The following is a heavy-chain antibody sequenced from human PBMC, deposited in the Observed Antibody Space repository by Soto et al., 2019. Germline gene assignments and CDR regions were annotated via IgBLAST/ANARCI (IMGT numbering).Heavy chain of an antibody. J-gene: IGHJ4*02. CDR1: GFSFSNYA. CDR2: FSAGGRA. D-gene: IGHD4-17*01. Sequence: EVQLLESGGGLVQPGGSLRLSCEASGFSFSNYAQSWVRQSPGKGLEWVSTFSAGGRAYYADSVKGRFTIAKDTSKNTLHLQASSLRAEDTAVYYCAKESMPEHYGDTLFDYWGQGTRVTVSS. CDR3: AKESMPEHYGDTLFDY. V-gene: IGHV3-23*01.